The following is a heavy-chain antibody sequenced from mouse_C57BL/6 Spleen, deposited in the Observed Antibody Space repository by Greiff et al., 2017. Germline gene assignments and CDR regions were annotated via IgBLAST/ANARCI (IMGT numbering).Heavy chain of an antibody. J-gene: IGHJ4*01. CDR2: ISSGGSYT. CDR1: GFTFSSYG. CDR3: ARHERGDYAMDY. V-gene: IGHV5-6*01. Sequence: DVHLVESGGDLVKPGGSLKLSCAASGFTFSSYGMSWVRQTPDKRLEWVATISSGGSYTYYPDSVKGRFTISRDNAKNTLYLQMSSLKSEDTAMYYCARHERGDYAMDYWGQGTSVTVSS.